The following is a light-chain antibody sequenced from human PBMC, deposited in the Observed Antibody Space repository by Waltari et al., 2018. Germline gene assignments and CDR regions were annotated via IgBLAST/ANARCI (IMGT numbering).Light chain of an antibody. Sequence: EIVLTQSPATLSVSPGETATLSCRVSQSVSTNLAWYQHAPGQAPRLLIYAASTRATGIPGRFSGSGSGTEFTLTIDNLQSEDFALFYCQQYKTWPYAFGQGTKIEIK. CDR1: QSVSTN. V-gene: IGKV3-15*01. CDR2: AAS. CDR3: QQYKTWPYA. J-gene: IGKJ2*01.